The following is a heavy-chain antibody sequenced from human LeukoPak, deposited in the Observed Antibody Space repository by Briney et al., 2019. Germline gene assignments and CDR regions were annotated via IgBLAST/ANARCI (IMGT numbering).Heavy chain of an antibody. CDR2: IRQDGGET. J-gene: IGHJ5*02. CDR3: ARDRLGEYSSFESWFDP. CDR1: GLTFSRDW. D-gene: IGHD6-6*01. V-gene: IGHV3-7*01. Sequence: GGSLTLSCEASGLTFSRDWMGWVRQAPGKELEGVANIRQDGGETYYGDSVKGRFTISRDNAKNSLYLQMNSLRAEDTAVYYCARDRLGEYSSFESWFDPWGQGTLVTVSS.